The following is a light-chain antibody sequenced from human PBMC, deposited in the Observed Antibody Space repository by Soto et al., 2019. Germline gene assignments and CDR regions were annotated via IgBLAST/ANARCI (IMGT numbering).Light chain of an antibody. CDR2: DVS. V-gene: IGLV2-14*01. CDR3: SSFTSRHTYV. CDR1: SSDIGGYND. J-gene: IGLJ1*01. Sequence: QSALTQPASVSGSPGQSTTISCTGTSSDIGGYNDVSWYQQLPGEAPKLIIYDVSDRPSGVSTRFSGSKSGNTASLTISGLQAEDEGDYYCSSFTSRHTYVFGTGTKLTVL.